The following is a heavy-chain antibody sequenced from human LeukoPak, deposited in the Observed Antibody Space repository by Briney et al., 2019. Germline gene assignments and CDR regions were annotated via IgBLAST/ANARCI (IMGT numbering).Heavy chain of an antibody. D-gene: IGHD6-19*01. Sequence: ASVKVSCKASGYTFTGYYMHWVRQAPGQGLEWMGWINPNSGGTNYAQKFQGRVTMTRDTSISTAYMELSRLRSDDTAVYYCARALGRQWLGLDYWGQGTLVTVSS. CDR3: ARALGRQWLGLDY. V-gene: IGHV1-2*02. CDR1: GYTFTGYY. J-gene: IGHJ4*02. CDR2: INPNSGGT.